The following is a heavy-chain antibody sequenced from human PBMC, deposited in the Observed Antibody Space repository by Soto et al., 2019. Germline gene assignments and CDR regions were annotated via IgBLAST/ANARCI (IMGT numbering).Heavy chain of an antibody. J-gene: IGHJ4*02. CDR3: ARGWSGWRVWLDY. CDR1: GGSISSSNW. D-gene: IGHD6-19*01. V-gene: IGHV4-4*02. CDR2: INHSGST. Sequence: SETLSLTCAVSGGSISSSNWWSWVRQPPGKGLEWIGEINHSGSTNYNPSLKSRVTMSVDTSKNQFSLKLSSVTAADTAVYYCARGWSGWRVWLDYWGQGTLVTVSS.